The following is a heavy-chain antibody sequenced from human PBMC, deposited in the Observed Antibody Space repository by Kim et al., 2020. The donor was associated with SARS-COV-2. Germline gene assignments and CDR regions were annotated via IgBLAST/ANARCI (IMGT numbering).Heavy chain of an antibody. Sequence: GESLKISCKGSGYSFTSYWIGWVRQMPGKGLEWMGIIYPGDSDTRYSPSFQGQVTISADKSISTAYLQWSSLKASDTAMYYCARRGGYDSSGYYYYYYGMDVWGQGTTVTVSS. CDR3: ARRGGYDSSGYYYYYYGMDV. J-gene: IGHJ6*02. CDR2: IYPGDSDT. V-gene: IGHV5-51*01. CDR1: GYSFTSYW. D-gene: IGHD3-22*01.